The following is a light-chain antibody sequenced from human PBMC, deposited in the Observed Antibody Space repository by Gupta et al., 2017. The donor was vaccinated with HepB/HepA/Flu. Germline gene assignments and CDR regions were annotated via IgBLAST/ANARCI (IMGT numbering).Light chain of an antibody. V-gene: IGLV2-23*02. CDR1: SSDVGNYKF. Sequence: QSALTQPAFRSGAPGQAITISCTGTSSDVGNYKFVSWYQQHPGKVPKLVVYEVSKRPSGVSDRFSGSKSGNTASLTISGLQPEDEADYYCCSYTGSDVLWVFGGGTKLTVL. J-gene: IGLJ3*02. CDR3: CSYTGSDVLWV. CDR2: EVS.